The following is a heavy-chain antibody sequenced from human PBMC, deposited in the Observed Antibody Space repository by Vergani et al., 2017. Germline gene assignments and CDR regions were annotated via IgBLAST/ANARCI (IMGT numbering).Heavy chain of an antibody. V-gene: IGHV3-43D*04. CDR2: ISWYGVSK. CDR1: GFTFDDYA. D-gene: IGHD5-12*01. CDR3: AKDPSNIGFDYYLDY. J-gene: IGHJ4*02. Sequence: EVQLVESGGVVVQPGGSLRLSCAASGFTFDDYAMHWVRQAPGKGMEWVSLISWYGVSKYYADSVKGRLTISRDNSKNSLYLQMNSLRAEDTALYYCAKDPSNIGFDYYLDYWGQGTLVTVSS.